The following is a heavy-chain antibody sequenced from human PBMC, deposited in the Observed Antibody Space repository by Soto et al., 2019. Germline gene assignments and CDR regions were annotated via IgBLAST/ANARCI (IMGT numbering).Heavy chain of an antibody. V-gene: IGHV3-74*01. CDR1: GFTFSSYW. Sequence: GGSLRLSCAASGFTFSSYWMHWVRQAPGKGLVWVSRINSDGSSTSYADSVKGQFTISRDNAKNTLYLKMNNQRAEDTVVYYFARDETRTAYYDILTGSYYYYGMDVWGQGTTVTVSS. D-gene: IGHD3-9*01. J-gene: IGHJ6*02. CDR2: INSDGSST. CDR3: ARDETRTAYYDILTGSYYYYGMDV.